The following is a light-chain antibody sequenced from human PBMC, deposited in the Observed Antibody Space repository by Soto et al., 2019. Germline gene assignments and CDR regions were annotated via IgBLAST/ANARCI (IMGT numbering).Light chain of an antibody. CDR2: DAS. CDR1: QSVRGF. V-gene: IGKV1-39*01. Sequence: DIQMTQSPSSLSASVGDRVSITCRASQSVRGFLNWYQQKPGKAPNLLIYDASTLQSGVPSRFSGSASGTDFTLTISSLQPEDFATYYCQHRRTFGQGTKVEIK. J-gene: IGKJ1*01. CDR3: QHRRT.